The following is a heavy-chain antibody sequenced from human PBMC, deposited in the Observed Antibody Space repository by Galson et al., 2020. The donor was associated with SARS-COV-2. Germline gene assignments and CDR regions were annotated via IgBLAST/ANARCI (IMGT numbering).Heavy chain of an antibody. CDR2: INAGNGNT. V-gene: IGHV1-3*01. J-gene: IGHJ6*03. Sequence: ASVKVSCKASGYTFTSYAMHWVRQDPGQRLEWMGWINAGNGNTKYSQKFQGRVTITRDTSASTAYMELSSLRSEDTAVYYCARTGYCSGGSCYKGGDYYMDVWGKGTTVTVSS. CDR3: ARTGYCSGGSCYKGGDYYMDV. CDR1: GYTFTSYA. D-gene: IGHD2-15*01.